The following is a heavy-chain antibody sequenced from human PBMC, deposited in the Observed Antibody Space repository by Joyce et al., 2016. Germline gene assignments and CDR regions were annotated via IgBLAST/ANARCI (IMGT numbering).Heavy chain of an antibody. CDR1: GDSISSSSYY. J-gene: IGHJ4*02. V-gene: IGHV4-39*01. CDR2: ILYSGST. D-gene: IGHD6-19*01. Sequence: QLQLQESGPGLVKPSETLSLTCTVSGDSISSSSYYWGWIRQPPGKGREWIGNILYSGSTSDNPSLKSRVSISVDTSKKQFSLKLSSVTAADTALYYCARGLAVGSSSFDYWGQGTLVTVSS. CDR3: ARGLAVGSSSFDY.